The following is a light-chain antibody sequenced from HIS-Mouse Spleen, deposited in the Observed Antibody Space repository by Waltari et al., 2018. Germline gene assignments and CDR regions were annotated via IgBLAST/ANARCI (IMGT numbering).Light chain of an antibody. J-gene: IGKJ3*01. CDR1: QSISSW. V-gene: IGKV1-5*03. CDR2: KAS. Sequence: DIQMTQSPSTLSASVGDSVPITCRASQSISSWLAWYQQKPGKAPKLLIYKASSLESGVPSRFSGSGSGTEFTLTISSLQPDDFATYYCQQYNSYPFTFGPGTKVDIK. CDR3: QQYNSYPFT.